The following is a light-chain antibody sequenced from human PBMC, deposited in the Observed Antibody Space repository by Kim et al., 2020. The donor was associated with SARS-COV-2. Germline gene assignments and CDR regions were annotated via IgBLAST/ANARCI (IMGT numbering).Light chain of an antibody. CDR1: NIGSKS. CDR2: YDS. J-gene: IGLJ2*01. V-gene: IGLV3-21*04. Sequence: PGETDKSTCRGNNIGSKSVHWYQQKPGQAPELLIYYDSDRPSGIPERFSGSNSGNTATLTISRVEAGDEADYYCQVWDSSSDHVVFGGGTQLTVL. CDR3: QVWDSSSDHVV.